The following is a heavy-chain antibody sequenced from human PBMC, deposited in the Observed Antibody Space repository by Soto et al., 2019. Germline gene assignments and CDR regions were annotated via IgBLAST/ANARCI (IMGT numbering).Heavy chain of an antibody. D-gene: IGHD2-21*02. CDR3: VIFCGGDCYNH. Sequence: QVQLVESGGGVGQPGRSLRLSCAASGFDFSSHAMHWVRQPPGKGPEWLATISFDGGDEFYADSVKGRFTIPRDNSKSTLFLQMNSLTAEDTATYYCVIFCGGDCYNHWGQGTLVAVSS. J-gene: IGHJ4*02. V-gene: IGHV3-30-3*01. CDR1: GFDFSSHA. CDR2: ISFDGGDE.